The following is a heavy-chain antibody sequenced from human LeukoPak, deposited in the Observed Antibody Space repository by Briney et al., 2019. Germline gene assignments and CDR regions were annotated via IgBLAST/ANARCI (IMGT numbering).Heavy chain of an antibody. D-gene: IGHD3-22*01. V-gene: IGHV3-49*03. CDR1: GFTFGDYA. Sequence: GGSLRLSCTASGFTFGDYAMSWFRQAPGKGLEWVGFIRSKAYGGTTEYAASVKGRFTISRDDSKSIAYLQMNSLKTEDTAVYYCTRDEGSSGSYFDYWGQGTLVTVSS. CDR3: TRDEGSSGSYFDY. CDR2: IRSKAYGGTT. J-gene: IGHJ4*02.